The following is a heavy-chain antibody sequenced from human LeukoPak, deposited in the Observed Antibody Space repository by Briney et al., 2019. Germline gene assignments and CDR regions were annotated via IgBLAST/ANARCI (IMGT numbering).Heavy chain of an antibody. J-gene: IGHJ4*02. D-gene: IGHD1-26*01. CDR3: ARGELRGGFDY. CDR2: INHSGST. CDR1: RGSSRGYY. Sequence: SQTLSLTCAVYRGSSRGYYCSWVRGPPSPGLEWIGEINHSGSTNYNPSLKSRVTISVDTSKNQFSLKLSSVTAADTAVYYCARGELRGGFDYWGQGTLVTVSS. V-gene: IGHV4-34*01.